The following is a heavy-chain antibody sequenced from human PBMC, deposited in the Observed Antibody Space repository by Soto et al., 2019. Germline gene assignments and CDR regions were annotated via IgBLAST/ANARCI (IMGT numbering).Heavy chain of an antibody. CDR2: ISAYNGNT. CDR1: GYTFTSYG. J-gene: IGHJ4*02. D-gene: IGHD1-1*01. V-gene: IGHV1-18*01. CDR3: ARGVEMATTYDFDY. Sequence: ASVKVSCKASGYTFTSYGIIWVRQAPGQGLEWMGWISAYNGNTNYAQKLQGRVTMTTDTSTSTAYMELRSLRSDDTAVYYCARGVEMATTYDFDYWGQGTLVTVSS.